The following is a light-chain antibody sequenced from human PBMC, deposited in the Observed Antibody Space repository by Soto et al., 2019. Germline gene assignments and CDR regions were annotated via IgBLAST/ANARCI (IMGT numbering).Light chain of an antibody. V-gene: IGKV1-5*03. J-gene: IGKJ2*01. Sequence: DIQMTQSPSTLSASVGDRVTITCRASQTISSWLAWYQQKPGKAPNLLIHKASSLQSGIPSRFSGSGSGTEFTLTISSLQPDDFATYYCQQYNSYPYTFGQGTKLEI. CDR3: QQYNSYPYT. CDR2: KAS. CDR1: QTISSW.